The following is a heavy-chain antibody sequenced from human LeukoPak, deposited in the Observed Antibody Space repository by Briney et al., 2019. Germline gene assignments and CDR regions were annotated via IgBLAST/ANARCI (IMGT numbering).Heavy chain of an antibody. CDR1: GFTFSGSA. V-gene: IGHV3-73*01. J-gene: IGHJ4*02. CDR3: TSTPAVGTPIDY. CDR2: IRSKANSYAT. Sequence: GGSLRLFCAASGFTFSGSAMHWVRQASGKGLEWVGRIRSKANSYATAYAASVKGRFTISRDDSKNTAYLQMNSLKTEDTAVYYCTSTPAVGTPIDYWGQGTLVTVSS. D-gene: IGHD2-15*01.